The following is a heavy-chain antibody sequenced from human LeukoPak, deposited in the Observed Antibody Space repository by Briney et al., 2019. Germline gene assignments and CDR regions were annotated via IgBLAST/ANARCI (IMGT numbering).Heavy chain of an antibody. J-gene: IGHJ3*02. CDR1: GFTFSSYG. CDR3: AKSRTSYYYDSSGFNDAFDI. D-gene: IGHD3-22*01. CDR2: ISYDGSNK. V-gene: IGHV3-30*18. Sequence: GGSLRLSCAASGFTFSSYGMHWVRQAPGKGLEWVAVISYDGSNKYYADSVKGRFTISRGNSKNTLYLQMNSLRAEDTAVYYCAKSRTSYYYDSSGFNDAFDIWGQGTMVTVSS.